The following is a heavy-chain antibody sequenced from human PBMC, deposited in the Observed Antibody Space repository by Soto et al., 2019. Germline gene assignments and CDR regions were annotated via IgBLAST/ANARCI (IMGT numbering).Heavy chain of an antibody. CDR2: IYYSGST. CDR1: GGSIISYY. V-gene: IGHV4-59*08. J-gene: IGHJ5*02. Sequence: SETLSLTCTVSGGSIISYYWSWVLQPPWKGLEWIGYIYYSGSTNYNPSLKSRVTISVDTSKNQFSLKLSSVTAADTAVYYCARAIRFLEWLLYGGWFDPWGQGTLVTVSS. CDR3: ARAIRFLEWLLYGGWFDP. D-gene: IGHD3-3*01.